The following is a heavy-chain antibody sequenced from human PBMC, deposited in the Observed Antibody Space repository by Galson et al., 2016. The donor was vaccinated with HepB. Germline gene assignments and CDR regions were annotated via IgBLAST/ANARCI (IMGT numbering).Heavy chain of an antibody. Sequence: PALVKPTQTLTLTCTFSGFSLSTSGVGVGWIRQPPGKALEWLALIYWDNDKRYSPSLKSRLTITKDTSKNQVVLTMTNMDPVDTATYYCAHRYRGYNWEDGDFDYWGQGTLVTVSS. CDR1: GFSLSTSGVG. CDR3: AHRYRGYNWEDGDFDY. CDR2: IYWDNDK. V-gene: IGHV2-5*02. D-gene: IGHD1-1*01. J-gene: IGHJ4*02.